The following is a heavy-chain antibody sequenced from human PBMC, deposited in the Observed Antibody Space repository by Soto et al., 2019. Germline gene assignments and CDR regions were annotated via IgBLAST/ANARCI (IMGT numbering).Heavy chain of an antibody. CDR3: ARGRRQCWNDGYYYMDV. CDR1: GYTFTSYD. J-gene: IGHJ6*03. Sequence: QVQLVQSGAEVKKPGASVKVSCKSSGYTFTSYDINWVRQATGQGIEGMGWMNPNSGNTGYAQKLQGRVTMSRNTAISTSYRELSSLRSKDTAVYYCARGRRQCWNDGYYYMDVWGKGTTVTVSS. V-gene: IGHV1-8*01. D-gene: IGHD1-1*01. CDR2: MNPNSGNT.